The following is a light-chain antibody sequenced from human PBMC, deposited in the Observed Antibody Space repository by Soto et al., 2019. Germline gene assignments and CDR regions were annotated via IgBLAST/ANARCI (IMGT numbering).Light chain of an antibody. CDR1: QSVSSSY. CDR3: HQYNNWPPWT. CDR2: GAS. V-gene: IGKV3-20*01. J-gene: IGKJ1*01. Sequence: EIVLTQSPGTLSLSPGARATLSCRASQSVSSSYLAWYQQKPGQAPRLLIYGASSRATGIPDRFSGSGSGTDFTLTISSLQSEDFAVYYCHQYNNWPPWTFGQGTKVDI.